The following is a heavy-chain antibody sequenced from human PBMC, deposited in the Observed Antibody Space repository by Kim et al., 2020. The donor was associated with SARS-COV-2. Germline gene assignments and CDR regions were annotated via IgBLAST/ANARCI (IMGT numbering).Heavy chain of an antibody. D-gene: IGHD4-17*01. Sequence: SETLSLTCNISGVSIDISHYYWDWIRQSPGKGLEWIGSIFNSGNTYYNAALKSRVTISVDTSKNQFSLKLTSVTAADTAVYYCARDVGGGDYLDLWGRGT. V-gene: IGHV4-39*07. CDR1: GVSIDISHYY. J-gene: IGHJ5*02. CDR3: ARDVGGGDYLDL. CDR2: IFNSGNT.